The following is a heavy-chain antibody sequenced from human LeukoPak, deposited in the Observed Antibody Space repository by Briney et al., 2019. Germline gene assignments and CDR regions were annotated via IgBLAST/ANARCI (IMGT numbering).Heavy chain of an antibody. V-gene: IGHV4-31*03. CDR3: ARGVGSSGYYPNWFDP. CDR2: IYYSGST. Sequence: SETLSHTCTVSGGSISSGGYYWSWIRQHPGKGLEWIGYIYYSGSTYYNPSLKSRVTISVDTSKNQFSLKLSSVTAADTAVYYCARGVGSSGYYPNWFDPWGQGTLVTVSS. J-gene: IGHJ5*02. D-gene: IGHD3-22*01. CDR1: GGSISSGGYY.